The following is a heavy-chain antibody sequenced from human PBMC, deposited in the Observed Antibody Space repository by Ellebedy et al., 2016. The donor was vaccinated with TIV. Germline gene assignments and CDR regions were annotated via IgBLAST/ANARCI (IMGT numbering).Heavy chain of an antibody. V-gene: IGHV4-34*01. CDR3: ARHPRYFGGRYYYGMDV. D-gene: IGHD3-9*01. CDR1: GGSFSGYY. CDR2: INHSGST. Sequence: MPSETLSLTCAVYGGSFSGYYWSWIRQPPGKGLEWIGEINHSGSTNYNPSLKSRVTVSVDTSKNQFSLKLSSVTAADTAVYYCARHPRYFGGRYYYGMDVWGQGTTVTVSS. J-gene: IGHJ6*02.